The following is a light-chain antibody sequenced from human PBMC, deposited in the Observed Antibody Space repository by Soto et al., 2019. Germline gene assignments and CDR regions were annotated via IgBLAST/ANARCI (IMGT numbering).Light chain of an antibody. CDR1: QSVSNN. CDR2: GAS. CDR3: QQYNNWWT. V-gene: IGKV3-15*01. J-gene: IGKJ1*01. Sequence: EIVMTQSPATLSVSPGERATLSCRASQSVSNNLAWYQKKPGQAPRLLLYGASTRATGIPARFSGSGSGTEFTLTIRSLQSEDFAFYYCQQYNNWWTFGQGTRVDIK.